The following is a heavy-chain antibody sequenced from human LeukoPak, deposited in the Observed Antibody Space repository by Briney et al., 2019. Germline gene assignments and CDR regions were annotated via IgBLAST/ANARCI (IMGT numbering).Heavy chain of an antibody. CDR2: INYSGTT. CDR1: SGCFSSRSYY. J-gene: IGHJ4*02. D-gene: IGHD5-18*01. Sequence: SETLSLTCTVSSGCFSSRSYYCGWIRQPPGMGLEWIATINYSGTTYYNPSLKSRVTASVDTTKNQFYLKLSSVTAADTAVYYCARLRGGVQLWGDWGQGTLVTVSS. V-gene: IGHV4-39*01. CDR3: ARLRGGVQLWGD.